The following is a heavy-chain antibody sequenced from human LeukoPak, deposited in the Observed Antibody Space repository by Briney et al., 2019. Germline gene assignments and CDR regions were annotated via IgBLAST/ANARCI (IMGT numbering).Heavy chain of an antibody. V-gene: IGHV6-1*01. CDR1: GHIFSSNSAA. CDR2: KYCRYRWYN. CDR3: AREGIGSFGWFYP. J-gene: IGHJ5*02. D-gene: IGHD3-10*01. Sequence: QTLTLPCAISGHIFSSNSAAWNRITQSPSRGLEWLGRKYCRYRWYNGYDVSVKSRMRINADNSMYQFSLQLSSVNPDVTAVYNCAREGIGSFGWFYPWGQGTVVTVSS.